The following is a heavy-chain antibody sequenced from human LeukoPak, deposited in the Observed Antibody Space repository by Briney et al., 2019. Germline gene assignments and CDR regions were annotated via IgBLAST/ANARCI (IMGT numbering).Heavy chain of an antibody. CDR2: IYYSGST. CDR1: GGSISSSSYY. CDR3: ARDVYYYDSSGYYIFDY. V-gene: IGHV4-39*07. J-gene: IGHJ4*02. Sequence: SETLSLTCTVSGGSISSSSYYWGWIRQPPGRGLEWIGSIYYSGSTYYNPSLKSRVTISVDTSKNQFSLKLSSVTAADTAVYYCARDVYYYDSSGYYIFDYWGQGTLVTVSS. D-gene: IGHD3-22*01.